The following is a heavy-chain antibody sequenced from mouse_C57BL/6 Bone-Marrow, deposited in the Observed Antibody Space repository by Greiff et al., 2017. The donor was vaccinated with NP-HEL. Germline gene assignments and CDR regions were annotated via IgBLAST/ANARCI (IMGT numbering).Heavy chain of an antibody. J-gene: IGHJ1*03. CDR1: GYTFTSYW. Sequence: QVQLQQPGAELVKPGASVKLSCKASGYTFTSYWMHWVKQRPGQGLEWIGMIHPNSGSTNYNEKFKSKATLTVDKSSSTAYMQLSSLTSEDSAVYYCARSLCWNWYFDVWGTGTTVTVSS. CDR2: IHPNSGST. D-gene: IGHD6-5*01. CDR3: ARSLCWNWYFDV. V-gene: IGHV1-64*01.